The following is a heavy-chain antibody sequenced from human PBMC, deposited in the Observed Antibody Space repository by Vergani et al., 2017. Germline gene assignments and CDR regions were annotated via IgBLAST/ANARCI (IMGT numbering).Heavy chain of an antibody. CDR2: INHSGST. CDR1: GGSFSGYY. D-gene: IGHD3-22*01. V-gene: IGHV4-34*01. J-gene: IGHJ3*02. CDR3: ARDYYDSSGYRDAFDI. Sequence: QVQLQQWSAGLLKPSETLSLTCAVYGGSFSGYYWSWIRQPPGKGLEWIGEINHSGSTNYNPSLKSRVTISVDTSKNQFSLKLSSVTAADTAVYYCARDYYDSSGYRDAFDIWGQGTMVTVSS.